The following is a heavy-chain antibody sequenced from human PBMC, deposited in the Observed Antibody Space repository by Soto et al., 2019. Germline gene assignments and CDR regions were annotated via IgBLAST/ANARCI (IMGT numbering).Heavy chain of an antibody. V-gene: IGHV4-31*03. CDR3: ESLVPTWHQFDC. CDR2: IYCSGST. Sequence: TSETLSLTCTVSGGSISSGGYYWSWIRQHPGKGLEWIGYIYCSGSTDYNPSLKSRVSILVDTSKNKLSLKLSSETAADTAVYYCESLVPTWHQFDCWGQGTLVTVSS. CDR1: GGSISSGGYY. D-gene: IGHD3-10*01. J-gene: IGHJ4*02.